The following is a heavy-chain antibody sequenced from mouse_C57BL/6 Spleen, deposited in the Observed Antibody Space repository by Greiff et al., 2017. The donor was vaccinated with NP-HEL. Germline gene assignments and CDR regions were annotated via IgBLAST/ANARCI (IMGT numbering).Heavy chain of an antibody. D-gene: IGHD1-1*02. CDR3: GIEGYGHWYFDV. V-gene: IGHV1-74*01. CDR1: GYTFTSYC. Sequence: QVQLQQPGAELVKPGASVKVSCKASGYTFTSYCMHWVKQRPGQGLEWIGRIHPSDSDTNYTQKFKGKATLTVDKSSSTAYMQLSSLTSEDSAVDYCGIEGYGHWYFDVWGTGTTVTVSS. CDR2: IHPSDSDT. J-gene: IGHJ1*03.